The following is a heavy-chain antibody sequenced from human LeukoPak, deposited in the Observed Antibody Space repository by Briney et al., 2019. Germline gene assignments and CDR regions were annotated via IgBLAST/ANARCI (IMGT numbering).Heavy chain of an antibody. CDR2: IYYSGST. V-gene: IGHV4-59*01. CDR1: GGSISSYY. Sequence: SETLSLTCTVSGGSISSYYWSWIRQPPGKGLEWIGYIYYSGSTNYNPSLKSRVTISVDTSKNQFSLKLGSVTAADTAVYYCARGRKIYDILTGYYQTGLDYWGQGTLVTVSS. D-gene: IGHD3-9*01. J-gene: IGHJ4*02. CDR3: ARGRKIYDILTGYYQTGLDY.